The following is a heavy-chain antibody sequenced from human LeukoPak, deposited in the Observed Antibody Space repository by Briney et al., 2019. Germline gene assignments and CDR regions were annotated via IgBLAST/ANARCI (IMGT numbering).Heavy chain of an antibody. CDR2: INPNSGGT. CDR3: AICTYYDFWSGYYGVAAFDI. Sequence: GASVKVSCKASGYTSTGYYMHWVRQAPGQGLEWMGWINPNSGGTNYAQKFQGRVTMTRDTSISTAYMELSRLRSDDTAVYYCAICTYYDFWSGYYGVAAFDIWGQGTMVTVSS. V-gene: IGHV1-2*02. D-gene: IGHD3-3*01. CDR1: GYTSTGYY. J-gene: IGHJ3*02.